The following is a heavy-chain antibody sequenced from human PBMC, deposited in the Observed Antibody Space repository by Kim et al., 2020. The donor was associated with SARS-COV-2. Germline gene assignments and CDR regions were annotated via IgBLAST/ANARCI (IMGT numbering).Heavy chain of an antibody. J-gene: IGHJ4*02. Sequence: ANAGKGRFTISRDKSKNKLYLQMNRLRAEDTAVYYCARSYSGSYYIYFDYWGQGTLVTVSS. D-gene: IGHD1-26*01. V-gene: IGHV3-64*04. CDR3: ARSYSGSYYIYFDY.